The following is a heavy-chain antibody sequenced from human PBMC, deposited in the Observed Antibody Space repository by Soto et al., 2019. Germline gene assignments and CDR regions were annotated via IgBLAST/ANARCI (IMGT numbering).Heavy chain of an antibody. V-gene: IGHV3-7*01. Sequence: EVQLVESGGGLVQPGGSLRLSCAASGFTFSSYWMSWVRQAPGKGLEWVANIKQDGSEKYYVDSVQGRFTISRDNAKNSLYLQMNSLRAEDTAVYYCARDPNIVATMGSIYYYYGMDVWGQGTTVTVSS. CDR2: IKQDGSEK. D-gene: IGHD5-12*01. J-gene: IGHJ6*02. CDR1: GFTFSSYW. CDR3: ARDPNIVATMGSIYYYYGMDV.